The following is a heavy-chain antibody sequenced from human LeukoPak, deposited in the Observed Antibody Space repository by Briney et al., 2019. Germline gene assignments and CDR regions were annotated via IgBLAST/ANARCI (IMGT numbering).Heavy chain of an antibody. CDR3: ARARGGDTAMVTFRYSGPFDI. D-gene: IGHD5-18*01. J-gene: IGHJ3*02. Sequence: ASVKVSCKASGYTFTSYSMHWVRQAPGQGLEWMGIINPSGGSTSYAQKFQGRVTMTGDMSTSTAYMELSSLRSEDTAVYYCARARGGDTAMVTFRYSGPFDIWGQGTMVTVSS. V-gene: IGHV1-46*01. CDR2: INPSGGST. CDR1: GYTFTSYS.